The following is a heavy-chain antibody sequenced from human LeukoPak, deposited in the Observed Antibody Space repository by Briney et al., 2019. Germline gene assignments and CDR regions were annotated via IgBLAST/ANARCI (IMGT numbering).Heavy chain of an antibody. D-gene: IGHD5-12*01. CDR2: IYSDDTT. V-gene: IGHV3-53*01. CDR1: GFSVSNNY. J-gene: IGHJ4*02. CDR3: ASTSIIRGYDHDQYY. Sequence: GGSLRLSCAASGFSVSNNYMGWVRQAPGRGLEWVSVIYSDDTTRYVDSVKGRFTISRDNSKNTLHLRMNSLRAEDTALYYCASTSIIRGYDHDQYYWGQGTLVTVSS.